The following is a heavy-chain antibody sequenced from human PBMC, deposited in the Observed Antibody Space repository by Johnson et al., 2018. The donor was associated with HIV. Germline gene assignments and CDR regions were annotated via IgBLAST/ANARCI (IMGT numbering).Heavy chain of an antibody. V-gene: IGHV3-30*04. CDR2: IWYDGSNK. CDR1: GFTFSSYA. J-gene: IGHJ3*02. D-gene: IGHD6-19*01. CDR3: ARDRSIAVAGRRDAFDI. Sequence: QVQLVESGGGVVQPGRSLRLSCAASGFTFSSYAMHWVRQAPGKGLEWVAVIWYDGSNKYYADSVKGRFTISRDNSKNTLYLQMNSLRAEDTAVYYCARDRSIAVAGRRDAFDIWGQGTMVTVSS.